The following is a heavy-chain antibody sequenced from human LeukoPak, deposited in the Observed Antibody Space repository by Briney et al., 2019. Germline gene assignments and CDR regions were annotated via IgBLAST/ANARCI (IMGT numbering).Heavy chain of an antibody. J-gene: IGHJ5*02. CDR3: ARSTGWRNWFDP. CDR1: GFSFSSSW. V-gene: IGHV3-7*01. Sequence: GGSLRLSCAASGFSFSSSWMSWVRQAPGKGLEWVANIKQDGREEYYVDSVKGRFTISRDNAKNSLYLQMTSLRAEDTAVYYCARSTGWRNWFDPWGQGTLVTVSS. CDR2: IKQDGREE. D-gene: IGHD6-19*01.